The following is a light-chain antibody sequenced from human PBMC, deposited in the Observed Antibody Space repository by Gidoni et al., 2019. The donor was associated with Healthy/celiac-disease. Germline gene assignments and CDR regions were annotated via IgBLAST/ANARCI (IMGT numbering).Light chain of an antibody. CDR3: QQYGSSPPMYT. J-gene: IGKJ2*01. CDR1: QSVSSSY. CDR2: GAS. V-gene: IGKV3-20*01. Sequence: EIVLTISPGSLSLSPGERATLSCRASQSVSSSYLAWYQQKPGQAPRLLIYGASSRATGIPDRYSGSGSGTDFTLTISRLEPEDFAVYYCQQYGSSPPMYTFGQGTKLEIK.